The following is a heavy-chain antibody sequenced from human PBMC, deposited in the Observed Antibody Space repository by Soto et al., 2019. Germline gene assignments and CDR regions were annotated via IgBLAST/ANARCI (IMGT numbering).Heavy chain of an antibody. CDR1: GGTFSSHA. J-gene: IGHJ6*02. CDR3: ARGDDFDYYYTMDV. V-gene: IGHV1-69*06. Sequence: ASVKVSCKASGGTFSSHAISWVRQAPRQGLEWMGGIMPMYGTANYAQKFQGRVTITADKSTNIAYMKLSSLTSEDTAVYYCARGDDFDYYYTMDVWGQGTTVTVSS. D-gene: IGHD3-16*01. CDR2: IMPMYGTA.